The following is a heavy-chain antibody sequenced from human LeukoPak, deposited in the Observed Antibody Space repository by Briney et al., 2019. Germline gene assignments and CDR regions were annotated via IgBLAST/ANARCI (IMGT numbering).Heavy chain of an antibody. D-gene: IGHD2/OR15-2a*01. J-gene: IGHJ4*02. CDR1: GYSLTDYD. CDR3: ARSGPISLRF. V-gene: IGHV1-8*01. CDR2: MNPKTDNT. Sequence: ASVKVSCKTSGYSLTDYDIHWVRQATGQGLEWMGWMNPKTDNTEYAQKFQDRVTLTWTTSISTAYMELSSLKSEDTAVYFCARSGPISLRFWGQGTLVTVSS.